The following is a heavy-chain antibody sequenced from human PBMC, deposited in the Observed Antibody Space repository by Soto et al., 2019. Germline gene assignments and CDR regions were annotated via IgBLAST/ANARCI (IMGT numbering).Heavy chain of an antibody. J-gene: IGHJ6*02. Sequence: SETLSLTCAVSGGSISSGGYSWSWIRQPPGKGLEWIGYIYHSGSTYYNPSLKSRVTISVDRSKNQFSLKLSSVTAADTAVYYCARDTVLRFLEWLFPRDYYYGMDVWGQGTTVTVSS. CDR3: ARDTVLRFLEWLFPRDYYYGMDV. D-gene: IGHD3-3*01. CDR2: IYHSGST. V-gene: IGHV4-30-2*01. CDR1: GGSISSGGYS.